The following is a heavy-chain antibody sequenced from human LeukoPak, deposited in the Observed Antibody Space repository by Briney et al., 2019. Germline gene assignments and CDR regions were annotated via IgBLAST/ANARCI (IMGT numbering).Heavy chain of an antibody. J-gene: IGHJ4*02. Sequence: ASVKVSCKASGYTFTTNDINWVRQATGQGLEWMGWINPNNGHTGYAQRFQGRVTMTRNTAIGTAYMELSSLTSDDTAVYYCARGGIVGATTGIFGYWGQGTLVTVSS. CDR2: INPNNGHT. D-gene: IGHD1-26*01. CDR3: ARGGIVGATTGIFGY. V-gene: IGHV1-8*01. CDR1: GYTFTTND.